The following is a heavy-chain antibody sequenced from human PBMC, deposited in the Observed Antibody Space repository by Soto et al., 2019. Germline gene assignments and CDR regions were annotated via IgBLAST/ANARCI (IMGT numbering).Heavy chain of an antibody. V-gene: IGHV3-23*01. CDR3: AKVGVRGFNCDY. J-gene: IGHJ4*02. D-gene: IGHD3-10*01. CDR1: GVTFSSYA. CDR2: ISGSGGST. Sequence: EVQLLESGGGLVQPGGSLRLSCAASGVTFSSYAMSWVRQAPGKGLEWVSAISGSGGSTYYADSVKGRFTISRDNSKNTLYLQMNSLRAEDTAVYYCAKVGVRGFNCDYWGQGTLVTVSS.